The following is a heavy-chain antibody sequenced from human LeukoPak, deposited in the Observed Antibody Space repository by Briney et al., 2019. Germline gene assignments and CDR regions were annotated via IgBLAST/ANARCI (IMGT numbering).Heavy chain of an antibody. CDR3: ARVQDYYDSSGCAGY. CDR2: INPSGGST. J-gene: IGHJ4*02. D-gene: IGHD3-22*01. V-gene: IGHV1-46*01. Sequence: GASVKVSCKASGYTFTSYYMHWVRQAPGQGLEWMGIINPSGGSTSYAQKFQGRVTMTRDTSTSTVYMELSSLRSEDTAVYYCARVQDYYDSSGCAGYWGQGTLVTVTS. CDR1: GYTFTSYY.